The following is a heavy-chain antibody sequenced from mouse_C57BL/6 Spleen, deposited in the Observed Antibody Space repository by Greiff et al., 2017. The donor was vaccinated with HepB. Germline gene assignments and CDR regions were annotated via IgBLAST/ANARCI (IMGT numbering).Heavy chain of an antibody. Sequence: VKLMESGAELMKPGASVKLSCKATGYTFTGYWIEWVKQRPGHGLEWIGEILPGSGSTNYNEKFKGKATFTADTSSNTAYMQLSSLTTEDSAIYYCARGPNYYGSSYAWFAYWGQGTLVTVSA. CDR2: ILPGSGST. D-gene: IGHD1-1*01. CDR1: GYTFTGYW. V-gene: IGHV1-9*01. J-gene: IGHJ3*01. CDR3: ARGPNYYGSSYAWFAY.